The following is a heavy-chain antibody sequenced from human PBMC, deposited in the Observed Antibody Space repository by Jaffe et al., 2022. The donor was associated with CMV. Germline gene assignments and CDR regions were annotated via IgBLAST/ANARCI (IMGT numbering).Heavy chain of an antibody. V-gene: IGHV3-66*01. CDR3: AKGGYNGRTPTYTEDY. Sequence: EVQLVESGGGLVQPGGSLRLSCAASGFSVSNNYMTWVRQAPGKGLEWVSVIYSGGSTYYTDSVKGRFTISRDNSKNTLFLQMNSLRAEDTAVYYCAKGGYNGRTPTYTEDYWGQGTLVTVSS. CDR1: GFSVSNNY. CDR2: IYSGGST. J-gene: IGHJ4*02. D-gene: IGHD1-20*01.